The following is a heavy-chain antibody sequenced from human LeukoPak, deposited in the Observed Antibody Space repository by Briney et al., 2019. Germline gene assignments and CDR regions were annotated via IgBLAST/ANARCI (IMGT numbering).Heavy chain of an antibody. V-gene: IGHV3-33*08. D-gene: IGHD4-11*01. CDR2: IWSDGTEK. CDR3: ARDAQRGFDYSNSLQY. J-gene: IGHJ4*02. Sequence: GGSLRLSCVASGFTYSHYGMHWVRQAPGKGLEWVAVIWSDGTEKYYAGAVKGRFTISRDDSRKTVYLQMNRLRGEGTAVYYCARDAQRGFDYSNSLQYWGQGTLVTVSS. CDR1: GFTYSHYG.